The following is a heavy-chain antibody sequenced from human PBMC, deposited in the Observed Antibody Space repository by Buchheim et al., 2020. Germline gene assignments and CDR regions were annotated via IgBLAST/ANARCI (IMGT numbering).Heavy chain of an antibody. D-gene: IGHD2-2*01. V-gene: IGHV1-8*01. CDR3: ARVGEDIVLVPAAIDQNYYYYGMDV. CDR2: MNPNSGNT. Sequence: QVQLVQSGAEVKKPGASVKVSCKASGYTFTSYDINWVRQATGQGLEWMGWMNPNSGNTGYAQKFQGRVTMTRNTSISTAYMELSSLRSEDTAVYYCARVGEDIVLVPAAIDQNYYYYGMDVWGQGTT. J-gene: IGHJ6*02. CDR1: GYTFTSYD.